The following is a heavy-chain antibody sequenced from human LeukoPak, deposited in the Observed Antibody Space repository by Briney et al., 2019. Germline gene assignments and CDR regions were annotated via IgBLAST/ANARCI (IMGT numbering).Heavy chain of an antibody. CDR3: ARDFKSEYYDSSVFFDY. CDR1: GFTFSSYR. Sequence: GGSLRLSCAASGFTFSSYRMYWVRQAPGKGLVWVSRINSDGSSTSYADSVKGRFTISRDNAKNTLYLQMNSLRAEDTAVYYCARDFKSEYYDSSVFFDYWGQGTLVTVSS. D-gene: IGHD3-22*01. J-gene: IGHJ4*02. CDR2: INSDGSST. V-gene: IGHV3-74*01.